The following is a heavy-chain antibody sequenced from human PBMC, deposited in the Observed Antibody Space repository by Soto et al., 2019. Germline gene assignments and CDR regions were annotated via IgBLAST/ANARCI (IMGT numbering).Heavy chain of an antibody. CDR2: FDPEDGET. J-gene: IGHJ4*02. CDR1: GYTLTELS. D-gene: IGHD1-26*01. V-gene: IGHV1-24*01. CDR3: ATAPRYPIVGATKGFDY. Sequence: ASVKVSCKVSGYTLTELSMHWVRQAPGKGLEWMGGFDPEDGETIYAQKFQGRVTMTEDTSTDTAYMELSSLRSEDTAVYYCATAPRYPIVGATKGFDYWGQGTLVTVSS.